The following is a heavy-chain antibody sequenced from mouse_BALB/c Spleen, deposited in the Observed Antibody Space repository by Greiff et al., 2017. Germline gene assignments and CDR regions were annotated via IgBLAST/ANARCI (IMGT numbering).Heavy chain of an antibody. CDR3: MGDYDY. V-gene: IGHV1-69*02. Sequence: VQLQQPGAELVKPGASVKLSCKASGYTFTSYWMHWVKQRPGQGLEWIGNIYPSDSYTNYNQKFKDKATLTVDKSSSTAYMQLSSPTSEDSAVYYCMGDYDYWGQGTTLTVSS. J-gene: IGHJ2*01. CDR2: IYPSDSYT. D-gene: IGHD2-4*01. CDR1: GYTFTSYW.